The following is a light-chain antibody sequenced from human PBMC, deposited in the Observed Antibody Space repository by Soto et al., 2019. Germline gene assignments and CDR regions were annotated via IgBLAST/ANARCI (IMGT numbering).Light chain of an antibody. CDR3: QQYGSSPRFT. CDR1: QSVSSSY. V-gene: IGKV3-20*01. CDR2: GAS. Sequence: EIVLTQSPGTLSLSPGERATLSCRASQSVSSSYLAGYQQKPGQAPRLLIYGASSRATGIPARFSGSGSGTDFTLTISRLEPEDFAVYYCQQYGSSPRFTFGPGTKVDIK. J-gene: IGKJ3*01.